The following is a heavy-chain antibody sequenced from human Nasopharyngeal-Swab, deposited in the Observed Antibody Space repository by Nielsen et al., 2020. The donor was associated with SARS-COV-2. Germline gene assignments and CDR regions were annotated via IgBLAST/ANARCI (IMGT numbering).Heavy chain of an antibody. CDR2: ISASGGST. D-gene: IGHD1-26*01. CDR1: GFTFSNYA. V-gene: IGHV3-23*01. J-gene: IGHJ6*02. Sequence: GSLKISCAASGFTFSNYAMSWVRRAPGKGLEWVSGISASGGSTYYADSVKGRFTISRDSSNNTLYLQMNSLRAEDTAAYYCAKGGRAGATRRYYYGMDVWGQGTTVTVSS. CDR3: AKGGRAGATRRYYYGMDV.